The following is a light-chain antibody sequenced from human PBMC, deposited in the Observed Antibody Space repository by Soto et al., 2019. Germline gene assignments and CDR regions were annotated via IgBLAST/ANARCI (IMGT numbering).Light chain of an antibody. CDR1: QSLSSN. Sequence: EIVMTQSPATLSVSPGEGVTLSCRASQSLSSNLAWYQQKPGQAPRLLIYGASTRATGIPARFSGSGSGTEFTLTISSLQSDDFATYYCLQDYTYPLTFGQGTKVDIK. V-gene: IGKV3-15*01. CDR3: LQDYTYPLT. J-gene: IGKJ1*01. CDR2: GAS.